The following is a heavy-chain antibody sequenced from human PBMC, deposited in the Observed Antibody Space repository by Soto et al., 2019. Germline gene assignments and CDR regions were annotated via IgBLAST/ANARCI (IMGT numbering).Heavy chain of an antibody. D-gene: IGHD5-18*01. Sequence: ASVKVSCKASGYTCTSYGISWVRQPPGQGLEWMGWISAYNGNTNYAQKLQGRVTMTTATSTSTAYMERWSRRSDVTSVYYGARAVSSAYSYGYSDYLVHGTLVTVYS. CDR2: ISAYNGNT. J-gene: IGHJ4*01. CDR3: ARAVSSAYSYGYSDY. CDR1: GYTCTSYG. V-gene: IGHV1-18*01.